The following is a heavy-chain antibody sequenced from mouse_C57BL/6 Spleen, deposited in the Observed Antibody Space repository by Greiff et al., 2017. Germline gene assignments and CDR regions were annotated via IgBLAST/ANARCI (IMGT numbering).Heavy chain of an antibody. CDR1: GYTFTSYG. Sequence: VQLQQSGAELARPGASVKLSCKASGYTFTSYGISWVKQRTGQGLEWIGEIYPRSGNTYYNEKFKGKATLTADKSSSTAYMELRSLPSEDSAVYVCARSGNSNYVYYAMDYWGQGTSVTVSS. J-gene: IGHJ4*01. D-gene: IGHD2-5*01. V-gene: IGHV1-81*01. CDR2: IYPRSGNT. CDR3: ARSGNSNYVYYAMDY.